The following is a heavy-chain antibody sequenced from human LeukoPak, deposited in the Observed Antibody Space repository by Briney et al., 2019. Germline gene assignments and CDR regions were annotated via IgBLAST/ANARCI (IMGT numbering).Heavy chain of an antibody. CDR2: IWFDGSVK. V-gene: IGHV3-33*08. D-gene: IGHD2-21*01. CDR3: ARATASDWFDP. Sequence: AGGSLRLSCAASGFTFNTYGMHWVRQAPGQGLEWVAAIWFDGSVKHYSDAVKGRFTISRDNSLNTLYLQMNSLRAEDTAVYYCARATASDWFDPWGQGTLVTVSS. CDR1: GFTFNTYG. J-gene: IGHJ5*02.